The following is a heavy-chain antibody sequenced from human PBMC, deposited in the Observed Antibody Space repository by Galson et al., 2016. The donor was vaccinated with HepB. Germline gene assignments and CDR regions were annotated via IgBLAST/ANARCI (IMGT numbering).Heavy chain of an antibody. CDR3: ATFLTTVTENWFDS. Sequence: SVKVSCKASGYRFTVYSITWVRQAPGQGLEWMGWINTNSGDTDYAQRFQGRVTMTTDTSTSTAYMDLRSLTSDDTAVYYCATFLTTVTENWFDSWGQGTLVAVSS. V-gene: IGHV1-18*04. CDR1: GYRFTVYS. CDR2: INTNSGDT. D-gene: IGHD4-17*01. J-gene: IGHJ5*01.